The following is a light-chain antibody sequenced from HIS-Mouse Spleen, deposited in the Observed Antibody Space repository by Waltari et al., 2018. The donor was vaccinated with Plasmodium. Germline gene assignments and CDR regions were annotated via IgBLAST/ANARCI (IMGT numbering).Light chain of an antibody. CDR3: AAWDDSLNGPV. Sequence: QSVLTQLPSASGTPGQRVTISCSGSSSNIGSNTVTWYRQPPGTAPKPLIYSNNQRPSGVPDRFSGSKSGTSASLAISGLQSEDEADYYCAAWDDSLNGPVFGGGTKLTVL. V-gene: IGLV1-44*01. J-gene: IGLJ3*02. CDR2: SNN. CDR1: SSNIGSNT.